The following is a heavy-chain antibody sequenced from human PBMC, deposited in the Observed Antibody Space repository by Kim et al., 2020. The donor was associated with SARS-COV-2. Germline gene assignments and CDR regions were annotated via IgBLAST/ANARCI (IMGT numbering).Heavy chain of an antibody. V-gene: IGHV3-7*01. D-gene: IGHD1-26*01. CDR2: GSEK. Sequence: GSEKSYVDSVKGRFTISRDNAKTSLYLQMNSLRAEDTAVYYCAKGWGYFQHWGQGTLATVSS. CDR3: AKGWGYFQH. J-gene: IGHJ1*01.